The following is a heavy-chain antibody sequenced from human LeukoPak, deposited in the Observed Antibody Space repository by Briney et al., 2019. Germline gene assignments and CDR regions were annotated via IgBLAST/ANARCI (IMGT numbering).Heavy chain of an antibody. Sequence: PGGSLRLSCAASGFTFSTYGIHWVRQAPGKGLEWVAVIWNDGSNKFYADSVKGRFTISRDNSKSTLYLQMNSLRAEDTAVYYCARASGPSDYWGQGTLVTVSS. CDR2: IWNDGSNK. CDR3: ARASGPSDY. J-gene: IGHJ4*02. CDR1: GFTFSTYG. V-gene: IGHV3-33*01.